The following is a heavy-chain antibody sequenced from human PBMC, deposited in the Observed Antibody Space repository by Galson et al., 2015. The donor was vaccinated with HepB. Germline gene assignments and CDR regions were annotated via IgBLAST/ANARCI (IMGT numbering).Heavy chain of an antibody. Sequence: SLRLSCAASGFTVSDNYVSWVRQPPGKGLEWVSGIYASGRTFYADSVKGRFTIDNAKNSLYLQMNNLRAEDTAVYYCARTYYYGSGSRGCFDYWGQGTLVTVSS. CDR1: GFTVSDNY. CDR2: IYASGRT. J-gene: IGHJ4*02. CDR3: ARTYYYGSGSRGCFDY. D-gene: IGHD3-10*01. V-gene: IGHV3-66*01.